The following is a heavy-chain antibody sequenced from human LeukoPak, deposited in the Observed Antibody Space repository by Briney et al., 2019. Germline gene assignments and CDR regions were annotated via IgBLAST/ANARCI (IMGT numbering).Heavy chain of an antibody. D-gene: IGHD3-22*01. V-gene: IGHV4-59*12. J-gene: IGHJ5*02. Sequence: PSETLSLTCSVSGGSINSYYWTWIRQPPGKGLEWIGYIYYSGSTNYNPSLKSRVTMSVDTSKNQFSLKMTSVTAADTALYYCARADHSSGGLARFDPWGQGTLVTVSS. CDR3: ARADHSSGGLARFDP. CDR1: GGSINSYY. CDR2: IYYSGST.